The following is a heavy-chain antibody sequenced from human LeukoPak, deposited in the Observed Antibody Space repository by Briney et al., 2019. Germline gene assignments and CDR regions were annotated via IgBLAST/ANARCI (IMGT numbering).Heavy chain of an antibody. Sequence: PGGSLRLSCAASGFTFSSYSMNWVRQAPGKGLEWVSYISSSSSTIYYADSVKGRFTISRDNAKNSLYLQMNSLRAEDTAVYYCARGPGWELLLRSKLYYYYYMDVWGKGTTVTVSS. J-gene: IGHJ6*03. D-gene: IGHD1-26*01. CDR1: GFTFSSYS. V-gene: IGHV3-48*01. CDR2: ISSSSSTI. CDR3: ARGPGWELLLRSKLYYYYYMDV.